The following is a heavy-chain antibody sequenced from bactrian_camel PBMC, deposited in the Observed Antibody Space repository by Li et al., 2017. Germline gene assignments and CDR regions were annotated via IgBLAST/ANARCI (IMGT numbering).Heavy chain of an antibody. CDR1: RYTYKRYC. J-gene: IGHJ7*01. V-gene: IGHV3S26*01. Sequence: HVQLVESGGGSVQAGGSLTLSCAAGRYTYKRYCMGWFRQRPGKDREGVAVLWIGGAQTTYADSVKGRFIISQDNARNTVYLQMDNLKPEDTAMYYCGVNLVEGSCAVESAIDLWGKGTQVTVS. D-gene: IGHD6*01. CDR2: LWIGGAQT.